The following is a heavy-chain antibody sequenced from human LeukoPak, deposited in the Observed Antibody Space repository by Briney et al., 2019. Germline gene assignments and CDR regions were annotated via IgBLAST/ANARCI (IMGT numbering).Heavy chain of an antibody. CDR1: GFSFSNYA. D-gene: IGHD3-10*01. Sequence: PGGSLRLSCAASGFSFSNYAMSWVRQAPGKGLEWVSAISGTGGSTYYADSVKGRFTFSRDNSKNTLYLQMNSLRAEDTAVYYCAKDLLESGYGTVPWFDPWGQGTLVTVSS. CDR2: ISGTGGST. J-gene: IGHJ5*02. V-gene: IGHV3-23*01. CDR3: AKDLLESGYGTVPWFDP.